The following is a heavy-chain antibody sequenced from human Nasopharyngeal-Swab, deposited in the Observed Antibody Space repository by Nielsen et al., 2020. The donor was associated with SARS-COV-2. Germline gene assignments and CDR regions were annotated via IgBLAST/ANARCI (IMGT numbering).Heavy chain of an antibody. D-gene: IGHD5-12*01. V-gene: IGHV1-8*01. J-gene: IGHJ6*04. Sequence: ASVKVSCKASGYTFTSYDINWVRQATAQGLEWMGWMNPNSGNTGYAQKFQGRVTMTRNTSISTAYMELSSLRSEDTAVYYCARVGRLSANVDIVATSLDVWGKGTTVTVSS. CDR1: GYTFTSYD. CDR2: MNPNSGNT. CDR3: ARVGRLSANVDIVATSLDV.